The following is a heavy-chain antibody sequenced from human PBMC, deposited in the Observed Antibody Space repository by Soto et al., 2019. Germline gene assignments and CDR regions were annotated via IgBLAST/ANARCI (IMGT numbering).Heavy chain of an antibody. CDR2: ISGSGVST. V-gene: IGHV3-23*01. CDR3: AKDRGVTTYWFDP. D-gene: IGHD3-10*01. Sequence: EVQLLESGGGLVQPGGSLRLSCAASGFSFRSYAMSWVRQAPGRGLEWVSGISGSGVSTYYADSVKGRFTISRDNSRDTLYVQMNNLRDEDSAVYYCAKDRGVTTYWFDPWGQGTLVTVSP. CDR1: GFSFRSYA. J-gene: IGHJ5*02.